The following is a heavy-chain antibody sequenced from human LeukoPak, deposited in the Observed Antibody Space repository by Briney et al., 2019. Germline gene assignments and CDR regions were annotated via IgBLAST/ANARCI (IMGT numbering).Heavy chain of an antibody. V-gene: IGHV3-53*01. Sequence: GGSLRLSCAASGFTVSSNYMSWVRQAPGKGLEWVSVIYSGGSTYYADSAKGRFTISRDNARNSLYLQMNSLRAGDTAVYYCARDQYNWNYWGQGTLVTVSS. CDR1: GFTVSSNY. D-gene: IGHD1-20*01. J-gene: IGHJ4*02. CDR3: ARDQYNWNY. CDR2: IYSGGST.